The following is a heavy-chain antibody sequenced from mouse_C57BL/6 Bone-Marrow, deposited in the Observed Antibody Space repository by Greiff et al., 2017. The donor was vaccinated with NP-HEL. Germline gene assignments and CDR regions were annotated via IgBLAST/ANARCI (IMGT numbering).Heavy chain of an antibody. D-gene: IGHD1-1*01. CDR3: ARNCVMTTIMDY. V-gene: IGHV2-2*01. J-gene: IGHJ4*01. CDR1: GFSLTSYG. Sequence: QVQLQQSGPGLVQPSQSLSITCTVSGFSLTSYGVHWVRQSPGKGLEWLGVIWSGGSTDYNAAFISRLSISKDNSKSHAFFQMNSLRADDKAIYDYARNCVMTTIMDYWGQGTSVTVSS. CDR2: IWSGGST.